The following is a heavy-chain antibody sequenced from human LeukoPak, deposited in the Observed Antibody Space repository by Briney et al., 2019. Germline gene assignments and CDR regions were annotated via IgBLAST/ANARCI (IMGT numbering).Heavy chain of an antibody. CDR2: FDPEDGET. V-gene: IGHV1-24*01. CDR1: GYTLTELS. J-gene: IGHJ4*02. D-gene: IGHD3-22*01. Sequence: ASVKVSCKVSGYTLTELSMHWVRQAPGKGLEWMGGFDPEDGETIYAQKFQGRVTMTEDTSTDTAYMELSSLISEDTAVYYCTTQGYYYDSSGSEWYFDYWGQGTLVTVSS. CDR3: TTQGYYYDSSGSEWYFDY.